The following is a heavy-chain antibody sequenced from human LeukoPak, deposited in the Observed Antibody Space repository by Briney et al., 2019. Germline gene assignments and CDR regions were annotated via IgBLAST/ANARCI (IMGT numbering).Heavy chain of an antibody. Sequence: KPSETLSLTCAVYGGSFSGYYWSWIRQPPGKGLEWIGEINHSGSTNYNPSLKSRVTISADTSKNQFSLKLSSVTAADTAVYYCARGRSYGAWFDPWGQGTLVTVSS. CDR1: GGSFSGYY. J-gene: IGHJ5*02. D-gene: IGHD4-17*01. CDR3: ARGRSYGAWFDP. CDR2: INHSGST. V-gene: IGHV4-34*01.